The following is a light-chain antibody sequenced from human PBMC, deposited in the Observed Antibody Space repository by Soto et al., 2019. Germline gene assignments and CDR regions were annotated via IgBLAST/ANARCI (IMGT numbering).Light chain of an antibody. CDR3: SSYTSSSTPFL. Sequence: QSALTQPASASGSPGQSITISCTGTSSDVGGYNYVSWYQQHPGKAPKLMIYDVSNRPSGVSNRFSGSKSGNTASLTISGLQAEDEADYYCSSYTSSSTPFLFGTGTKLTVL. CDR2: DVS. CDR1: SSDVGGYNY. V-gene: IGLV2-14*01. J-gene: IGLJ1*01.